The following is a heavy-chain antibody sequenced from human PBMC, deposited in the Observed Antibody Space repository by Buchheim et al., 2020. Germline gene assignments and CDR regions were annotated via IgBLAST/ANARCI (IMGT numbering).Heavy chain of an antibody. CDR3: ARDLAGDYVLDY. Sequence: EVQLVESGGGLVQPGGSLRLSCAASGFTFSSYWMSWVRQAPGTGLEWVANIKQDGSEKYYVASVKGRFTISRDKATNSLYLQMNSLGAEDTAVYYCARDLAGDYVLDYWGQGTL. CDR1: GFTFSSYW. V-gene: IGHV3-7*01. J-gene: IGHJ4*02. CDR2: IKQDGSEK. D-gene: IGHD4-17*01.